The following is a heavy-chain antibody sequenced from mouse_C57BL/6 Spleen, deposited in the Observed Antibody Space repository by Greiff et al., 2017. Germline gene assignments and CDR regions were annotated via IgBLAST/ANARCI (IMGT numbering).Heavy chain of an antibody. V-gene: IGHV5-17*01. J-gene: IGHJ3*01. CDR3: ARGGYYDYDVRAY. CDR2: ISSGSSTI. CDR1: GFTFSDYG. D-gene: IGHD2-4*01. Sequence: EVKLVESGGGLVKPGGSLKLSCAASGFTFSDYGMHWVRQAPEKGLEWVAYISSGSSTIYYADTVKGRFTIARDNAKNTLFLQMTSLRSEGTAIYYDARGGYYDYDVRAYWGQGTLVTVSA.